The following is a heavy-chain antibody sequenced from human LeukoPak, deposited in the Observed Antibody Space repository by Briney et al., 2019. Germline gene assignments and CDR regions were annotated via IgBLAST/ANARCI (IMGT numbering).Heavy chain of an antibody. V-gene: IGHV3-30*02. CDR3: AGDPPDSGFAFAI. CDR1: GFTFSNYG. Sequence: PGGSLRLSCAASGFTFSNYGMHWVRPAPGKGLQWVAFIRYDGSSEQYADSVKGGFTISRDNSKNTLYLQMNSLRAEDTALYFCAGDPPDSGFAFAIWGQGTMVTVSS. D-gene: IGHD5-12*01. CDR2: IRYDGSSE. J-gene: IGHJ3*02.